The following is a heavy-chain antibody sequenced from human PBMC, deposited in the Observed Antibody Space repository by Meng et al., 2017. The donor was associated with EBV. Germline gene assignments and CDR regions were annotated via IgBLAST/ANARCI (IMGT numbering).Heavy chain of an antibody. J-gene: IGHJ4*02. CDR3: ARVGIAVAGTGDY. D-gene: IGHD6-19*01. V-gene: IGHV1-2*06. CDR2: INPNSGGT. CDR1: GYTFTGYY. Sequence: QVQLGQSGAEVKKPGASGKVSCTASGYTFTGYYMHWVRQAPGQGLEWMGRINPNSGGTNYAQKFQGRVTMTRDTSISTAYMELSRLRSDDTAVYYCARVGIAVAGTGDYWGQGTLVTVSS.